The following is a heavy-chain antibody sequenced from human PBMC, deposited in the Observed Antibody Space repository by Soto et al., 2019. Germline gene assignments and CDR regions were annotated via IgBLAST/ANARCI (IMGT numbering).Heavy chain of an antibody. CDR2: IYYSGST. J-gene: IGHJ4*02. CDR3: ARGAFIVSPCTGFDY. D-gene: IGHD3-16*02. V-gene: IGHV4-31*03. CDR1: GGSISSGGYY. Sequence: SETLSLTCTVSGGSISSGGYYWSWIRQHPGKGLEWIGYIYYSGSTYYNPSLKSRVTISVDTSKNQFSLQLNSVTPEDTAVYYCARGAFIVSPCTGFDYWGQGTPVTVSS.